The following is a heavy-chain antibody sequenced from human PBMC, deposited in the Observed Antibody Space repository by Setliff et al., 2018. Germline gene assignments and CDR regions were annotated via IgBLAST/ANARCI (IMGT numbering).Heavy chain of an antibody. CDR2: IIPLSDIT. Sequence: SVKVSCKVSGGAFTSHGVSWVRQAPGQGLEWMGGIIPLSDITSYAQTLQGRVTITADKSTNTVNMELRSLRSEDTAVYYCARVSLVGANSGLCEYWGQGTLVTVSS. CDR1: GGAFTSHG. CDR3: ARVSLVGANSGLCEY. V-gene: IGHV1-69*10. J-gene: IGHJ4*02. D-gene: IGHD1-26*01.